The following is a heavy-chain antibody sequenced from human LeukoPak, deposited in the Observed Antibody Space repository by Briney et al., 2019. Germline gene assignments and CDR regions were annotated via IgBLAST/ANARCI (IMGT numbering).Heavy chain of an antibody. D-gene: IGHD1-26*01. J-gene: IGHJ4*02. CDR3: AKAGGWELRGRAFDY. V-gene: IGHV3-23*01. CDR1: GFTFSSYA. CDR2: ISGSGGST. Sequence: GGSLRLSCAASGFTFSSYAMSWVRQAPGKALEWVSAISGSGGSTYYADSVKGRFTISRDNSKNTLYLQMNSLRAEDTAVYYCAKAGGWELRGRAFDYWGQGTLVTVSS.